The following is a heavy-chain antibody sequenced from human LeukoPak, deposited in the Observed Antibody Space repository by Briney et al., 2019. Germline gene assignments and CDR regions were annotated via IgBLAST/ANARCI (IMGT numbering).Heavy chain of an antibody. D-gene: IGHD3-22*01. CDR3: ARGRYYASSGYSDFDY. J-gene: IGHJ4*02. Sequence: GGSLRLSCAASGFTFSSYYMHWVRQAPGKGLEWVSAIGTGGDTNYPGYVKGRCTISREYAKNSLYLQMNSVRAGDTAVYYCARGRYYASSGYSDFDYWGQGTLVTVSS. CDR1: GFTFSSYY. V-gene: IGHV3-13*01. CDR2: IGTGGDT.